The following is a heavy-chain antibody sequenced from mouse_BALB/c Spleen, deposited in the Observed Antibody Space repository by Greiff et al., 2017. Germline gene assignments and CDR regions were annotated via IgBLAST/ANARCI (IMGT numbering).Heavy chain of an antibody. CDR1: GFSLTSYG. CDR2: IWRGGST. V-gene: IGHV2-5-1*01. D-gene: IGHD1-1*01. CDR3: ARNGDYGSSFDY. Sequence: VQLQQSGPSLVQPSQSLSITCTVSGFSLTSYGVHWVRQSPGKGLEWLGVIWRGGSTDYNAAFMSRLSITKDNSKSQVFLKMNSLQADDTAIYYCARNGDYGSSFDYWGQGTTLTVSS. J-gene: IGHJ2*01.